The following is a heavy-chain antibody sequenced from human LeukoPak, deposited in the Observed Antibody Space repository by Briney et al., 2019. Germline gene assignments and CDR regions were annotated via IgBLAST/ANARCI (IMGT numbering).Heavy chain of an antibody. CDR3: ARPGILDTAVVYFDY. Sequence: KVGESLKISCKGSGYSFTSYWIGWVRQMPGKGLEWMGIIYPGDSDTRYSPSFQGQVTISADKSISTAYLQWSSLKASDTAMYYCARPGILDTAVVYFDYWGQGTLVTVSS. J-gene: IGHJ4*02. D-gene: IGHD5-18*01. CDR1: GYSFTSYW. V-gene: IGHV5-51*01. CDR2: IYPGDSDT.